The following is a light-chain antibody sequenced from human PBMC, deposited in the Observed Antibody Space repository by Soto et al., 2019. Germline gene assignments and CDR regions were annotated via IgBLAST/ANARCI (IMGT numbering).Light chain of an antibody. CDR1: SSDIGAYEY. Sequence: SGLTPPASFSGAPGQSITISCSGTSSDIGAYEYVSWYQQHPGKPPKLMIYNVNNRPSGVSYRFSGSKSGNTASLTISRLQTEDEADYYCLSHTTSRTYVFGPGTKVTGL. CDR3: LSHTTSRTYV. CDR2: NVN. V-gene: IGLV2-14*03. J-gene: IGLJ1*01.